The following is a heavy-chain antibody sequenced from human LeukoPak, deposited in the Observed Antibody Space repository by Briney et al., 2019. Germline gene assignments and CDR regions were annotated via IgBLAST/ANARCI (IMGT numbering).Heavy chain of an antibody. CDR1: GFTFSSYA. CDR2: ISGSGGST. J-gene: IGHJ4*02. CDR3: AKTYYYDSSGYYSFGY. V-gene: IGHV3-23*01. Sequence: GGSLRLSCAASGFTFSSYAMSWVRQAPGKGLGWVSGISGSGGSTYYADSVKGRLTISRDNSKNTLYLQMNSLRAEDMAVYYCAKTYYYDSSGYYSFGYWGQGTQVTVSS. D-gene: IGHD3-22*01.